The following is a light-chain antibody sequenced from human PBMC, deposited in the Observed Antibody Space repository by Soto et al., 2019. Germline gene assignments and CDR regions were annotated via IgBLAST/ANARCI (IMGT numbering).Light chain of an antibody. CDR3: MQPLHTPWT. Sequence: DIVMTQSPLSLPVTPGEPASISCRSSQSLLHSNGYNYLDWYLQKSGQSPQLLIYLGSTRASGVPDSFNGSGSGTDFTLKIRRVEAEDVGVYYCMQPLHTPWTFGQGTKVEIK. CDR1: QSLLHSNGYNY. V-gene: IGKV2-28*01. CDR2: LGS. J-gene: IGKJ1*01.